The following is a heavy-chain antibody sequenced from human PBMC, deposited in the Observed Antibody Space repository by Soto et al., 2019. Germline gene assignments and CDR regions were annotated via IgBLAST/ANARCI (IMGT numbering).Heavy chain of an antibody. Sequence: GGSLRLSCLASGFTFSSYAMSWVRQAPGKGLEWVSAISGSGGSTYYADSVKGRFTISRDNSKNTLYLQMNSLRAEDTAVYYCAKDRGSYSSGWFGDDYWGKGTLGTISS. CDR1: GFTFSSYA. J-gene: IGHJ4*02. CDR2: ISGSGGST. CDR3: AKDRGSYSSGWFGDDY. D-gene: IGHD6-19*01. V-gene: IGHV3-23*01.